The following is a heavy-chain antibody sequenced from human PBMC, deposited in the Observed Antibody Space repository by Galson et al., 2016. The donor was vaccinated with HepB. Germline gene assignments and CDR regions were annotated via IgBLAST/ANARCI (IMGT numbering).Heavy chain of an antibody. D-gene: IGHD3-3*01. CDR3: ATLGVY. V-gene: IGHV3-21*01. J-gene: IGHJ4*02. CDR1: GFTFSSFA. CDR2: IGSTSNYK. Sequence: GSLRLSCAASGFTFSSFAMNWVRQAPGKGLEWVSSIGSTSNYKKYADSVMGRFTISRDNTKNSVTLQMNSLRVEDSAVYYCATLGVYWGQGTLVTVSS.